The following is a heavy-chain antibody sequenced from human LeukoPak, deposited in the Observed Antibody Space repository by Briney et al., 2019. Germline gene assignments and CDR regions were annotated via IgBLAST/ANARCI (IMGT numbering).Heavy chain of an antibody. V-gene: IGHV3-30*03. Sequence: GGSLRLSCAASGFTFGTFGMHWVRQAPGKGLEWVAFISYDGSSEYDADSVKGRFTISRDNSENTVYLQMNSLRAEDTAVYYCARGDYDYVWGSYRSLDYWGQGTLVTVSS. D-gene: IGHD3-16*02. CDR3: ARGDYDYVWGSYRSLDY. CDR1: GFTFGTFG. CDR2: ISYDGSSE. J-gene: IGHJ4*02.